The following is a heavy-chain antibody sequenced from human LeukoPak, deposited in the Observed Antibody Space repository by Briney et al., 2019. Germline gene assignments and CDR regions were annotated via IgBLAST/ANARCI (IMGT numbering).Heavy chain of an antibody. CDR1: GGTFSSYA. V-gene: IGHV1-69*01. CDR2: IIPIFGTA. J-gene: IGHJ6*02. CDR3: AALGYCSSTSCSYYYYYDGMDV. D-gene: IGHD2-2*01. Sequence: SVKVSCKASGGTFSSYAISWVRQAPGQGLEWMGGIIPIFGTANYAQKFQGRVTITADESTSTAYMELSSLRSEDTAVYYCAALGYCSSTSCSYYYYYDGMDVWGQGTTVTVSS.